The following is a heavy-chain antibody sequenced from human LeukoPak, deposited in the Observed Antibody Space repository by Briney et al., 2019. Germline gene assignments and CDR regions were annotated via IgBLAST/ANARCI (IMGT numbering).Heavy chain of an antibody. CDR2: ISSRSVTI. V-gene: IGHV3-48*01. CDR3: ARAKAPNY. J-gene: IGHJ4*02. CDR1: GFTFSSYS. Sequence: GGSLRLSCAASGFTFSSYSMNWVRQAPGKGLEWVSYISSRSVTIYYADSVKGRFTISRDNAKNSLYLQMNSLRAEDTAVYYCARAKAPNYWGQGTLVTVSS.